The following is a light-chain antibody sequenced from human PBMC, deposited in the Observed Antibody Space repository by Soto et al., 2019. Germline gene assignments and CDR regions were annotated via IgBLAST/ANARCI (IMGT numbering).Light chain of an antibody. J-gene: IGLJ1*01. V-gene: IGLV2-14*03. CDR1: SSDVGAYNY. Sequence: ALTQPASVSGSPGQSITLSCTGTSSDVGAYNYVSWYQQHPGKAPKLVVYGVSNRPSGVSNRFSGSKSGNTASLTISGVQAEDEADYYCISYTSGNFYVFGTGTKVTVL. CDR2: GVS. CDR3: ISYTSGNFYV.